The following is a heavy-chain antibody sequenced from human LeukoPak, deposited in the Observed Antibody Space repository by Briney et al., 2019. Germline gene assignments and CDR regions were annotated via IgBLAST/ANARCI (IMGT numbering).Heavy chain of an antibody. J-gene: IGHJ6*03. D-gene: IGHD5-18*01. Sequence: ASVKVSCKASGGTFSNSAVTWVRQAPGQGLEWMGWISAYNGNTNYAQKLQGRVTMTTDTSTSTAYMELRSLRSDDTAVYYCARVRGYSYGSYYYYMDVWGKGTTVTISS. CDR2: ISAYNGNT. CDR1: GGTFSNSA. V-gene: IGHV1-18*01. CDR3: ARVRGYSYGSYYYYMDV.